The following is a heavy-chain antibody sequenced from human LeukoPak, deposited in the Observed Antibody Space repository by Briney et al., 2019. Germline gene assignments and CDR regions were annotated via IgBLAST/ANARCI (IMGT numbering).Heavy chain of an antibody. Sequence: GGSLRLSCAGSGFTFSKYWMTWVRQAPGKGLEWVSVIYSGGSTYYADSVKGRFTISRHNSKNTLYLQMNSLRAEDTAVYYCARGAPRSYYYYGMDVWGQGTTVTVSS. CDR1: GFTFSKYW. D-gene: IGHD3-16*01. V-gene: IGHV3-53*04. CDR3: ARGAPRSYYYYGMDV. J-gene: IGHJ6*02. CDR2: IYSGGST.